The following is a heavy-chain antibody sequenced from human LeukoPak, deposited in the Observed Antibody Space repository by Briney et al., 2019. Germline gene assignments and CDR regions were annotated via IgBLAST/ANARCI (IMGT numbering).Heavy chain of an antibody. CDR2: ITSGSSFI. J-gene: IGHJ4*02. CDR3: ARDLTERLGAYTFDY. Sequence: WFRQAPCQGMERVSSITSGSSFIYYADSVKGRFTISRDNAKNSLYLQMNSLRAEDTAVYYCARDLTERLGAYTFDYWGQGTLVTVSS. V-gene: IGHV3-21*01. D-gene: IGHD3-16*01.